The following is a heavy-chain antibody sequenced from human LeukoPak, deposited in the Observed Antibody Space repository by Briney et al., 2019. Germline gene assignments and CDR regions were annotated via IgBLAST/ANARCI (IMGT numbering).Heavy chain of an antibody. CDR2: IWYDGSNK. J-gene: IGHJ4*02. Sequence: GGSLRLSCAASGFTFSNYGMHWVRQAPGKGLEWVAVIWYDGSNKYYADSVKGRFTISRDNSKNTVYLQMNSLRDEDTAVYYCARVSPAIVVVTGTGAPDYWGQGTLVTVSS. CDR3: ARVSPAIVVVTGTGAPDY. V-gene: IGHV3-33*01. D-gene: IGHD2-21*02. CDR1: GFTFSNYG.